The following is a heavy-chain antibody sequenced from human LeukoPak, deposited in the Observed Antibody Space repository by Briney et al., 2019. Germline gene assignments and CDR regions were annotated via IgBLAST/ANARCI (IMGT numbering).Heavy chain of an antibody. V-gene: IGHV4-59*01. CDR3: ARGETYYYGSGSYYADYYYYYMDV. CDR2: IYYSGST. J-gene: IGHJ6*03. D-gene: IGHD3-10*01. CDR1: GGSISSYY. Sequence: PSETLSLTCTVSGGSISSYYWSWIRQPPGKGLEWIGYIYYSGSTNYNPSLKSRVTISVDTSKNQFSLKLSSVTAADTAVYYCARGETYYYGSGSYYADYYYYYMDVWGKGTTVTISS.